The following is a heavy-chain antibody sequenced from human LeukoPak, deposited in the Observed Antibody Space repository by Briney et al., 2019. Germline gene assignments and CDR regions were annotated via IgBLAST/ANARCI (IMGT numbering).Heavy chain of an antibody. CDR1: GFTFSSYS. V-gene: IGHV3-48*01. CDR2: ISSSSSTI. CDR3: ARDVDFWSNAFDI. D-gene: IGHD3-3*01. Sequence: GGSLRLSCAASGFTFSSYSMIWVRQAPGKGLEWVSYISSSSSTIYYADSVKGRFTISRDNAKNSLYLQMNSLRAEDTAVYYCARDVDFWSNAFDIWGQGTMVTVSS. J-gene: IGHJ3*02.